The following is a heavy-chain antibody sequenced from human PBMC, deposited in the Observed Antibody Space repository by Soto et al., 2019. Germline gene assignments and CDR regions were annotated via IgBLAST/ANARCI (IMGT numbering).Heavy chain of an antibody. V-gene: IGHV3-33*01. D-gene: IGHD7-27*01. Sequence: GGSLRLSCAASGFTFSSYGMHWVRQAPGKGLEWVAVIWYDGSNKYYADSVKGRFTISRDNSKNTLYLQMNSLRAEDTAVYYCARGQLGMGAFDIWGQGTMVTVSS. CDR3: ARGQLGMGAFDI. CDR1: GFTFSSYG. CDR2: IWYDGSNK. J-gene: IGHJ3*02.